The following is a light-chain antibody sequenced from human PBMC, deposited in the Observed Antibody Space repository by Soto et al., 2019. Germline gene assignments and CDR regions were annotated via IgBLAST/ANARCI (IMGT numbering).Light chain of an antibody. CDR2: DAS. Sequence: EIVLTQSPATLSLSPGRGVTLSCRASQSIRTCLAWYQQKPGQAPRLLIFDASNRATGIPARFSGSGSGTDFTLTISSLEPDDFAVYYCQQYNIWPTFGQGTRLEIK. J-gene: IGKJ5*01. CDR1: QSIRTC. CDR3: QQYNIWPT. V-gene: IGKV3-11*01.